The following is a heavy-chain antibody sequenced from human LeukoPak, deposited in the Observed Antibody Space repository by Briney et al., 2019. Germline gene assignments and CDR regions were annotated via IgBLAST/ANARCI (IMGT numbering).Heavy chain of an antibody. Sequence: SETLSLACTVSGGSISGYFWSWIRRPAGKGLEWIGRIYSSGSNNYNPSLKSRVTMSLDTSKNHLSLNLSSVTAADTAVYYCAREPTSGREPTSGRPLDYWGQGTLVTVSS. CDR1: GGSISGYF. J-gene: IGHJ4*02. D-gene: IGHD5-12*01. V-gene: IGHV4-4*07. CDR2: IYSSGSN. CDR3: AREPTSGREPTSGRPLDY.